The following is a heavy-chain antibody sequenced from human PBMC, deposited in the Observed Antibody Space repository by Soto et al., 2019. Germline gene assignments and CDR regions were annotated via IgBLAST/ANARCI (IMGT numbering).Heavy chain of an antibody. J-gene: IGHJ4*02. CDR2: MYWNDDK. CDR3: AHSSGSSWYGPFYYFDY. D-gene: IGHD6-13*01. Sequence: ALEWLALMYWNDDKRYSPSLKSRLTITKDTSKNQVVLTMTNMDPVDTATYYCAHSSGSSWYGPFYYFDYWGQGTLVTGSS. V-gene: IGHV2-5*01.